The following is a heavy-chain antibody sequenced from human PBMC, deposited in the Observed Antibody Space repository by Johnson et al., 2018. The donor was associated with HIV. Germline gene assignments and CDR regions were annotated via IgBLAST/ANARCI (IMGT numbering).Heavy chain of an antibody. D-gene: IGHD3-10*01. J-gene: IGHJ3*02. Sequence: QVQLVESGGGVVQPGRSLRLSCAASGFTFSSYAMHWVRQAPGKGLEWVAVISYDGSNKSYADSVKGRFTISRDNSKNTLYLQMNSLRAEDTAVYYCARGVDGAFDIWGQGTMVTVSS. CDR1: GFTFSSYA. CDR2: ISYDGSNK. CDR3: ARGVDGAFDI. V-gene: IGHV3-30-3*01.